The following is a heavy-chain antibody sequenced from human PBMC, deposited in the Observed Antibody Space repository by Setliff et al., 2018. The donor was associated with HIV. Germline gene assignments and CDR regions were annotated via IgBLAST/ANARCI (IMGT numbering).Heavy chain of an antibody. D-gene: IGHD6-13*01. CDR2: IYHTGST. CDR3: ARVSCSSWYSIPRYYYYSMDV. CDR1: GGSFSSDSYY. V-gene: IGHV4-39*02. Sequence: SETLSLTCSVSGGSFSSDSYYWGWIRQFPGKGLEWFGSIYHTGSTYYNPSLESRVTIWLDSSRKQFSLRLISVTAADTAVYYCARVSCSSWYSIPRYYYYSMDVWGNGTTVTVSS. J-gene: IGHJ6*03.